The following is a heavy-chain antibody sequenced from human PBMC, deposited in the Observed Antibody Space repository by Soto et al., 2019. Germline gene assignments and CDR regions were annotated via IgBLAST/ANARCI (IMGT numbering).Heavy chain of an antibody. CDR1: GFTYNNYA. Sequence: ESGGALVQPGVSLSLSCAASGFTYNNYAMGWVHQAPGKGLEWVSAISSSGYSAYYADSVKGRFTISRDNSRNTMFLQMNKLSAEDTAVYYCAKGSVVVAAKFDSWGQGTQVTVSS. CDR2: ISSSGYSA. J-gene: IGHJ4*02. D-gene: IGHD2-21*02. CDR3: AKGSVVVAAKFDS. V-gene: IGHV3-23*01.